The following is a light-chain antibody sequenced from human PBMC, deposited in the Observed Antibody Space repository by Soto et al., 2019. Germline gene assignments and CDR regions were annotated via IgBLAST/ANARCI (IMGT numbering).Light chain of an antibody. V-gene: IGLV2-8*01. Sequence: QSALTQPPSASGSPGESVTISCTGTSSDVGGYNYVSWYQQHPGKAPKLMISEVNKRPSGVPDRFSGSKSANTASLTVSGLQADDEADYYCSSYAGSNNLVFGGGTKVTVL. J-gene: IGLJ2*01. CDR1: SSDVGGYNY. CDR3: SSYAGSNNLV. CDR2: EVN.